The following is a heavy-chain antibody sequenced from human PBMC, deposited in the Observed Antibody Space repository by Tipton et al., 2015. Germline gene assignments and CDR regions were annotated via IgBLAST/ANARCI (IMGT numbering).Heavy chain of an antibody. Sequence: QSGAEVKKPGASVKVSCKASGYTFISYAISWVRQAPGQGLEWMGGIIPIFGTANYAQKFQGRVTITADETTSTAYMELSSLRSEDTAVYYCARGDYYDSSGYYFLDYWGQGTLVTVSS. CDR3: ARGDYYDSSGYYFLDY. J-gene: IGHJ4*02. D-gene: IGHD3-22*01. CDR2: IIPIFGTA. V-gene: IGHV1-69*13. CDR1: GYTFISYA.